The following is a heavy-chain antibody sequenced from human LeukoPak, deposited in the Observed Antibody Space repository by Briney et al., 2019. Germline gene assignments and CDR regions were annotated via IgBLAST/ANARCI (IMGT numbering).Heavy chain of an antibody. Sequence: GGSLRLSCAASGFTLSSYAMTWVRQAPGRGLEWVSSVDGGGGGTYYADSVKGRFTTSRDNSKNTLYLQMNSLRAEDTAVYYCANTDKTGPGYYGMDVWGQGTTVTVSS. V-gene: IGHV3-23*01. D-gene: IGHD1-1*01. CDR1: GFTLSSYA. J-gene: IGHJ6*02. CDR3: ANTDKTGPGYYGMDV. CDR2: VDGGGGGT.